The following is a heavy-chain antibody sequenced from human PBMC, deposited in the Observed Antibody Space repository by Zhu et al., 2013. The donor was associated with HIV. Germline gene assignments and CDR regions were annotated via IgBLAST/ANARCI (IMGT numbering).Heavy chain of an antibody. CDR2: IIPIFGTA. Sequence: VQLVQSGAEVKKPGSSVKVSCKASGGTFSSYAISWVRQAPGQGLEWMGGIIPIFGTANYAQKFQGRVTITADESTSTAYMELSSLRSEDTAVYYCARPREYGDYLHLRVLTIGLQGFDAFDIWGQGTMVTVSS. D-gene: IGHD4-17*01. CDR3: ARPREYGDYLHLRVLTIGLQGFDAFDI. J-gene: IGHJ3*02. V-gene: IGHV1-69*01. CDR1: GGTFSSYA.